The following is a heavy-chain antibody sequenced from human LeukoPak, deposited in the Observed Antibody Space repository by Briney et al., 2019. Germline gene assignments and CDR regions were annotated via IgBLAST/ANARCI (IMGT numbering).Heavy chain of an antibody. J-gene: IGHJ4*02. D-gene: IGHD3-22*01. CDR1: GFTFSSYG. CDR3: ARVRGTYYYESSGSNYFDY. Sequence: GGSLRLSWAASGFTFSSYGMHWVRQAPGKGLEWVAFIRYDGSNKYYADSVKGRFTISRDNAKNSLYLQMNSLRAEDTAVYYCARVRGTYYYESSGSNYFDYWGQGTLVTVSS. V-gene: IGHV3-30*02. CDR2: IRYDGSNK.